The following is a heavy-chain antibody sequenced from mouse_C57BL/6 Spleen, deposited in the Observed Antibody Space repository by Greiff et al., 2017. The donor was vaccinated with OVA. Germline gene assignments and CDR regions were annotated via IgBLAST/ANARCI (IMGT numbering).Heavy chain of an antibody. Sequence: QVQLQQPGAELVKPGASVKLSCKASGYTFTSYWMHWVKQRPGQGLEWIGMIHPNSGSTNYNEKFKSKATLTVDKSSSTAYMQLSSLTSEDSAVYYCARPSYGSSSFDYWGQGTTLTVSS. D-gene: IGHD1-1*01. CDR2: IHPNSGST. CDR3: ARPSYGSSSFDY. CDR1: GYTFTSYW. J-gene: IGHJ2*01. V-gene: IGHV1-64*01.